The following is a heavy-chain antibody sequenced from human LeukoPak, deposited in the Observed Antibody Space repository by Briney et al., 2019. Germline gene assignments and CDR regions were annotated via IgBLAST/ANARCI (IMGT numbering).Heavy chain of an antibody. CDR3: ASLLAQDAFDI. V-gene: IGHV3-48*03. Sequence: GGSLGLSCAASGFTFSSYEMNWVRQAPGKGLEWVSYISSSGSTIYYADSVKGRFTISRDNAKNSLYLQMNSLRAEDTAVYYCASLLAQDAFDIWGQGTMVTVSS. CDR2: ISSSGSTI. J-gene: IGHJ3*02. D-gene: IGHD2-15*01. CDR1: GFTFSSYE.